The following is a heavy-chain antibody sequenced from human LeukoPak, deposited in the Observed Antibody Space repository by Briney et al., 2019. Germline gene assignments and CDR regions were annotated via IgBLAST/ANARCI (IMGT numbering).Heavy chain of an antibody. J-gene: IGHJ4*02. CDR3: AREEKLLHPNFDY. Sequence: ASVKVSCKASGYTFTGYYMHWVRQAPGQGLEWMGWINPNSGGTNYAQKFRGRVTMTRDTSISTAYMELSRLRSDDTAVYYCAREEKLLHPNFDYWGQGTLVTVSS. CDR2: INPNSGGT. D-gene: IGHD2-2*02. V-gene: IGHV1-2*02. CDR1: GYTFTGYY.